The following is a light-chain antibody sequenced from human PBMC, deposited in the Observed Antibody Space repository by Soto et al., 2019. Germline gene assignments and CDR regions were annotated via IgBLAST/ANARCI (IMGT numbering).Light chain of an antibody. CDR2: DAS. V-gene: IGKV3D-20*02. Sequence: EIVLTQSPGTLSLSPGERATLSCRASQSVSSSYLAWYQQKPGQAPRLLIYDASNRATGIPARFSGSGSGTDFTLTISSLEPEDFAVYYCQQRSNGGTFGQGTKVDIK. J-gene: IGKJ1*01. CDR1: QSVSSSY. CDR3: QQRSNGGT.